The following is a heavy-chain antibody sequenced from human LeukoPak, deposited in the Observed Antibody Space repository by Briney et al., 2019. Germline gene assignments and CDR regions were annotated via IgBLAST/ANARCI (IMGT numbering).Heavy chain of an antibody. V-gene: IGHV3-23*01. J-gene: IGHJ4*02. D-gene: IGHD2-2*01. CDR2: ISGSGGST. CDR1: GFTFSSYA. CDR3: AKDPRRVIVVVPAAEDY. Sequence: GGSLRLXCAASGFTFSSYAMSWVRQAPGKGLEWVSAISGSGGSTYYADSVKGRFTISRDNSKNTLYLQMNSLRAEDTAVYYCAKDPRRVIVVVPAAEDYWGQGTLVTVSS.